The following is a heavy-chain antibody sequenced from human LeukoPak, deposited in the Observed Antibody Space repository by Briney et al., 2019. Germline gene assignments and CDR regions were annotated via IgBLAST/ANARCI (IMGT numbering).Heavy chain of an antibody. J-gene: IGHJ3*02. D-gene: IGHD6-6*01. CDR1: GFTFSSYG. CDR2: IWYDGSNK. CDR3: AKILGIAAQAQNDAFDI. Sequence: GGSLRLSCAASGFTFSSYGMHWVRQAPGKGLEWVAVIWYDGSNKYYADSVEGRFTISRDNSKNTLYLQMNSLRAEDTAVYYCAKILGIAAQAQNDAFDIWGQGTMVTVSS. V-gene: IGHV3-33*06.